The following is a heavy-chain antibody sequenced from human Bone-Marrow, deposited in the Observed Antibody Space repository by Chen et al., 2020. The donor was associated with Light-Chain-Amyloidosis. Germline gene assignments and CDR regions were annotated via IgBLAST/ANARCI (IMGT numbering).Heavy chain of an antibody. V-gene: IGHV3-23*04. Sequence: VQLVESGGGLVQPGGYLRLSCVGFGFTFSNYAMTWARQAPGKGLEWVSVARGGDGPTYYADSVRGRFTIYRDNSKNTLYLQMNSLRAEDTAVYYCAKDRCTSISCSDSDYWGQGTLVTVSS. CDR1: GFTFSNYA. CDR2: ARGGDGPT. J-gene: IGHJ4*02. D-gene: IGHD2-2*01. CDR3: AKDRCTSISCSDSDY.